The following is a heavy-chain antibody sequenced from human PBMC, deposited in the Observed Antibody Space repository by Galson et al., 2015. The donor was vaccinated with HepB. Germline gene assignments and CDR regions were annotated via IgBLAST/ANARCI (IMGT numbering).Heavy chain of an antibody. J-gene: IGHJ6*02. D-gene: IGHD3-10*01. CDR2: FDPEDGET. CDR1: GYTLTELS. CDR3: ASPHGSGRLYGMDV. Sequence: SVKVSCKVSGYTLTELSMHWVRQAPGKGLEWMGGFDPEDGETIYAQKFQGRVTMTEDTSTDTAYMELSSLRSEDTAVYYCASPHGSGRLYGMDVWGQGTTVTVSS. V-gene: IGHV1-24*01.